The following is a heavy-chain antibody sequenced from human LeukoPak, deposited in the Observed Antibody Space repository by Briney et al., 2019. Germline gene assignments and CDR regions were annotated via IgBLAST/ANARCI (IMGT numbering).Heavy chain of an antibody. CDR3: AKGYKRTTYDYVWGSYREANFDY. Sequence: PGGSLRLSCAASGFTFDDYAMRWVRQAPGKGLEWVSGISWNSGSIGYADSVKGRFTISRDNSKNSLYLQMNSLRTEDTALYYCAKGYKRTTYDYVWGSYREANFDYWGQGTLVTVSS. D-gene: IGHD3-16*02. J-gene: IGHJ4*02. CDR2: ISWNSGSI. CDR1: GFTFDDYA. V-gene: IGHV3-9*01.